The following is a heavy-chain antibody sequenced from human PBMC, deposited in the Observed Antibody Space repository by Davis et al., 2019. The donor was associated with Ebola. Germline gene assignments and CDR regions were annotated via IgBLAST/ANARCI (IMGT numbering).Heavy chain of an antibody. J-gene: IGHJ4*02. D-gene: IGHD5-18*01. V-gene: IGHV4-34*01. Sequence: SETLSLTCAVYGGSLSGYYWSWIRQTPGKGLEWIGEINHSARTNYNPSLKSRVTASVDTSRNQFSLRLSSVTAADTAVYYCARDRGYSYGYSDYWGQGTLVTVSS. CDR1: GGSLSGYY. CDR3: ARDRGYSYGYSDY. CDR2: INHSART.